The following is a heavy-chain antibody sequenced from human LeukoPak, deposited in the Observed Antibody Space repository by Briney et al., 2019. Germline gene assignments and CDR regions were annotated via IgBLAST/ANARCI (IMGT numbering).Heavy chain of an antibody. Sequence: SETLSLTCTVSGGSLSSYYWSWIRQPPGKGLEWIGYIYYSGSTNYNPSLKSRVTISVDTSKNQFSLKLSSVTAADTAVYYCARDCGGDCGAFDYWGQGTLVTVSS. CDR1: GGSLSSYY. V-gene: IGHV4-59*01. CDR3: ARDCGGDCGAFDY. CDR2: IYYSGST. J-gene: IGHJ4*02. D-gene: IGHD2-21*02.